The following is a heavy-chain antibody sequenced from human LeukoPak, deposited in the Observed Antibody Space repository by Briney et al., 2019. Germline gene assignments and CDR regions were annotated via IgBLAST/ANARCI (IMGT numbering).Heavy chain of an antibody. D-gene: IGHD3-22*01. V-gene: IGHV4-39*07. CDR3: ARRLDRMVRRYYDSSGYYYFFDY. CDR1: GGSISSSSYY. J-gene: IGHJ4*02. CDR2: INHSGST. Sequence: SETLSLTCTVSGGSISSSSYYWGWIRQPPGKGLEWIGEINHSGSTNYNPSLKSRVTISVDTSKNQFSLKLSSVTAADTAVYYCARRLDRMVRRYYDSSGYYYFFDYWGQGTLVTVSS.